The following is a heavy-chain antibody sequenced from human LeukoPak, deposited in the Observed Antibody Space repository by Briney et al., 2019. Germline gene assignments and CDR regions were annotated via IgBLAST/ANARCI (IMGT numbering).Heavy chain of an antibody. Sequence: SETLSLTCTVSGGSISSYYWSWIRQPAGKGLEWIGRIYTSGSTNYNPSLKSRVTISVDKSKNQFSLKLSSVTAADTAVYYCARGIYCGGDCYFFDYWGQGTLVAVSS. CDR3: ARGIYCGGDCYFFDY. J-gene: IGHJ4*02. CDR1: GGSISSYY. CDR2: IYTSGST. V-gene: IGHV4-4*07. D-gene: IGHD2-21*02.